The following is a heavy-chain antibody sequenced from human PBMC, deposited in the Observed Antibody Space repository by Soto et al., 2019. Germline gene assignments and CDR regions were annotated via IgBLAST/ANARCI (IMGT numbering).Heavy chain of an antibody. CDR1: GGSFSSGDYY. D-gene: IGHD4-17*01. J-gene: IGHJ6*02. Sequence: QVQLQESGPGVVKPSQTLSLTCTVSGGSFSSGDYYWSWVRQPPGKGLEWIGYIYYTGSTFNNPPLKSRVSISTDTSKTQFSLKLSSVTAADTAVYYCARIHFGDEPSYYYYGMDVWGQGTTVTVSS. V-gene: IGHV4-30-4*01. CDR2: IYYTGST. CDR3: ARIHFGDEPSYYYYGMDV.